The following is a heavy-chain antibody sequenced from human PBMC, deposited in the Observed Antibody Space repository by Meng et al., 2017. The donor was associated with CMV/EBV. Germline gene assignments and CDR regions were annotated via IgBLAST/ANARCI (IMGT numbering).Heavy chain of an antibody. J-gene: IGHJ1*01. Sequence: SGFTFSGSAMHWVRQASGKGMEWVGRIRSKANSYATAYAASVKGRFTISRDDSKNTAYLQMNSLKTEDTAVYYCTRRYDYGEYFQHWGQGTLVTVSS. CDR1: GFTFSGSA. CDR3: TRRYDYGEYFQH. CDR2: IRSKANSYAT. V-gene: IGHV3-73*01. D-gene: IGHD4-17*01.